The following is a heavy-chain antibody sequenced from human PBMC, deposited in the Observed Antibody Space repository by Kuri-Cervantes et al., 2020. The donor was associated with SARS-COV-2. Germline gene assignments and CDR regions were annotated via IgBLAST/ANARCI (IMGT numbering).Heavy chain of an antibody. J-gene: IGHJ6*02. Sequence: GGSLRLSCAASGFTFSSYSMNWVRQAPGKGLEWVSSISSSSSYIHYADSVKGRFTISRDNAKNSLYLQMNSLRAEDTAVYYCARDPYSSSWYRYYYGMDVWGQGTTVTVSS. CDR3: ARDPYSSSWYRYYYGMDV. V-gene: IGHV3-21*01. CDR1: GFTFSSYS. CDR2: ISSSSSYI. D-gene: IGHD6-13*01.